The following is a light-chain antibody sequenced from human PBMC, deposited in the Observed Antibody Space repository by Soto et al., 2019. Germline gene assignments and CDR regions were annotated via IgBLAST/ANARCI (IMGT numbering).Light chain of an antibody. V-gene: IGLV1-40*01. CDR1: SSNIGAGYD. CDR2: GNS. J-gene: IGLJ3*02. CDR3: QSYDSSLSGWV. Sequence: QAVVTQPPSVSGAPGQRVTISCTESSSNIGAGYDVHWYQQLPGTAPKLLIYGNSNRPSGVPDRFSGSKSGTSASLAITGLQAEDEADYYCQSYDSSLSGWVFGGGTQVTVL.